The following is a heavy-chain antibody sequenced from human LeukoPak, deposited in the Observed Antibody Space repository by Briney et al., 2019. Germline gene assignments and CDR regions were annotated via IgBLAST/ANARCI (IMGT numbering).Heavy chain of an antibody. CDR1: GGSFSGYY. J-gene: IGHJ6*02. D-gene: IGHD6-6*01. CDR2: INHSGST. CDR3: AREVAARIFYYYGMDV. Sequence: TSETLSLTCAVYGGSFSGYYWSWIRQPPGKGLEWIGEINHSGSTNYNPSLKSRVTISVDTSKNQFSLKLSSVTAADTAVYYCAREVAARIFYYYGMDVWGQGTTVTVSS. V-gene: IGHV4-34*01.